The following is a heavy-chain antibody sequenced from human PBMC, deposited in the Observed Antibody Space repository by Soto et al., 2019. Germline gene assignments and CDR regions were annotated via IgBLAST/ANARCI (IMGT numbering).Heavy chain of an antibody. J-gene: IGHJ1*01. CDR2: TSYDGSDK. Sequence: QVQLVESGGGVVQPGTSLRVSCAGSGFTFRSYVIHWVRQAPGKGLEWVALTSYDGSDKYYDDSVRGRFTISRDNSRNTVDLQMDSLRLDDTALYYCARWGTTGGLDVWGQGTLVSVSS. D-gene: IGHD3-16*01. CDR1: GFTFRSYV. CDR3: ARWGTTGGLDV. V-gene: IGHV3-30*19.